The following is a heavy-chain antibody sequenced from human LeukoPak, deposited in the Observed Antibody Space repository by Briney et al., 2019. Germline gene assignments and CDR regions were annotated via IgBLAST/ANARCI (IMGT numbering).Heavy chain of an antibody. CDR1: GGSISSYY. V-gene: IGHV4-59*01. Sequence: SETLTLTCTVSGGSISSYYWSWIRQTPGKGLEWIGYIYYSGTTNYNPSLRSRVAISLDTSKNQFSLKLSSVTAADTAVYYCARGEPAFSSGWYTYYFDYWGQGTLVTVSS. CDR3: ARGEPAFSSGWYTYYFDY. D-gene: IGHD6-19*01. CDR2: IYYSGTT. J-gene: IGHJ4*02.